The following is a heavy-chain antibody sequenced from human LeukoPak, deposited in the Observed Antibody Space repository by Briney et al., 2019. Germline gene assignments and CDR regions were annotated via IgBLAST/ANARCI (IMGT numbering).Heavy chain of an antibody. D-gene: IGHD6-6*01. Sequence: SETLSLTCTVSGGSISTYYWNWIRQPPGKGLEWIGYIYHSGSTNYNPSLQSRVTISVDTSKNRFSLNLNSVTAADTAVYYCARGGAARLHFQNWGQGTLVTVSS. CDR3: ARGGAARLHFQN. CDR2: IYHSGST. V-gene: IGHV4-59*01. CDR1: GGSISTYY. J-gene: IGHJ1*01.